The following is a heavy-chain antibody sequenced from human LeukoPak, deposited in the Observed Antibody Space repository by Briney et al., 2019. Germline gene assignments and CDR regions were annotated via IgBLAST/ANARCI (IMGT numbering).Heavy chain of an antibody. J-gene: IGHJ4*02. V-gene: IGHV3-74*01. Sequence: GGALRLSCVSSGFSLRSYWMHSVRQAPGDGVVWVSRIMSGVSRKRCADSEKGRLHIHRDNAKNTLYLQMNSLRAEDTAVYYCASFSGSSWYGFDYWGQGTLVTVSS. CDR3: ASFSGSSWYGFDY. CDR1: GFSLRSYW. CDR2: IMSGVSRK. D-gene: IGHD6-13*01.